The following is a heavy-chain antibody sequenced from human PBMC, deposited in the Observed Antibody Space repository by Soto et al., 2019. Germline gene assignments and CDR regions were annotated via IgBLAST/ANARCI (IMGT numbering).Heavy chain of an antibody. V-gene: IGHV3-9*02. Sequence: VQLVESGGGLVQPGKSLRLSCAASGFTSNDHGMHWVRQSPGKGLEWVAGIIWNTGNTGYADSVRGRFTISRDTANISLYLQMNSLRPDDTALYYCVKDIEPGGAHYWGQGTLVTVSS. CDR3: VKDIEPGGAHY. J-gene: IGHJ4*02. CDR2: IIWNTGNT. D-gene: IGHD3-16*01. CDR1: GFTSNDHG.